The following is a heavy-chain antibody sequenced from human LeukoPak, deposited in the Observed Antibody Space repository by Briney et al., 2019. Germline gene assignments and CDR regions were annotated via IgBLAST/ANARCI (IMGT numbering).Heavy chain of an antibody. CDR2: IYYSGST. Sequence: SQTLSLTCTVSGDSIRSGDYYWTWIRQHPGKGLEWIGYIYYSGSTYYNPSLKSRVTMSVDTTKNQFSLKLSSVTAADTAVYYCARIRSSASPFDSWGQGTLVTVSS. CDR1: GDSIRSGDYY. V-gene: IGHV4-31*03. CDR3: ARIRSSASPFDS. J-gene: IGHJ4*02. D-gene: IGHD2-2*01.